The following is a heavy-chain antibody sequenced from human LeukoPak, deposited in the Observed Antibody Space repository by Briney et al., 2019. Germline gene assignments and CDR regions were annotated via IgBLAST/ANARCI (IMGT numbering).Heavy chain of an antibody. Sequence: GGSLRLSCAASGYTFTLYSMNWVRQAPGKGLEWVSVIYSGGSTYYADSVKGRFIISRQDSKNTLDLQMNSLRPEDTAVYYCARDGRYCIITSCYCYYGMDVWGQGTTVTVSS. CDR3: ARDGRYCIITSCYCYYGMDV. J-gene: IGHJ6*02. CDR2: IYSGGST. D-gene: IGHD2-2*01. V-gene: IGHV3-53*04. CDR1: GYTFTLYS.